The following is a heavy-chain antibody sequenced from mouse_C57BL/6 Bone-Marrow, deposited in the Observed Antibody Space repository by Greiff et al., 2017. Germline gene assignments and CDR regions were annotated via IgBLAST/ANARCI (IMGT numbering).Heavy chain of an antibody. Sequence: EVQRVESGGGLVKPGGSLKLSCAASGFTFSSYTMSWVRQTPEKRLEWVATISGGGGNTYYPDSVKGRFTISRDNAKNTLYLQMSSLRSEDTALYYCARHDYYGSSYGFFAYWGQGTLVTVSA. D-gene: IGHD1-1*01. CDR3: ARHDYYGSSYGFFAY. J-gene: IGHJ3*01. CDR1: GFTFSSYT. V-gene: IGHV5-9*01. CDR2: ISGGGGNT.